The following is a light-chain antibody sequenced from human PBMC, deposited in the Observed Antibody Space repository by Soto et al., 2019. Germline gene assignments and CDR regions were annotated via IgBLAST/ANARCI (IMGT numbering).Light chain of an antibody. CDR3: CSYAGGASWV. Sequence: QSVLTQPASVSGSPGQSLTISCTGTSSDVGSYNLVSWYQQHPGKAPKLIIYENNKRPSGVSNRLSGSKSGNTASLTISGLQAEDEADYYCCSYAGGASWVFGGGTKLTVL. CDR2: ENN. V-gene: IGLV2-23*01. J-gene: IGLJ2*01. CDR1: SSDVGSYNL.